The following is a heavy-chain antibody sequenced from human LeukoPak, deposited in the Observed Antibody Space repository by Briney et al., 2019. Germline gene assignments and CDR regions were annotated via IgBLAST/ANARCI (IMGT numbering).Heavy chain of an antibody. V-gene: IGHV5-51*01. Sequence: GESLKISRKGSGYSFTSYWIGWVRQMPGKGLEWMGIIYPGDSDTRYSPSFQGQVTISADKSISTAYLQWSSLKASDTAMYYCARSATYYYGSLYYFDYWGQGTLVTVSS. J-gene: IGHJ4*02. CDR2: IYPGDSDT. CDR3: ARSATYYYGSLYYFDY. D-gene: IGHD3-10*01. CDR1: GYSFTSYW.